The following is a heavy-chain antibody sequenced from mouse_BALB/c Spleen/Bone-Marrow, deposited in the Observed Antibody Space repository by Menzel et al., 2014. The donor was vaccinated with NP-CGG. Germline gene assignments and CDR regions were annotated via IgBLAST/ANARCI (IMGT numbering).Heavy chain of an antibody. J-gene: IGHJ1*01. D-gene: IGHD2-1*01. V-gene: IGHV5-2*01. CDR3: ARSSTMYWYFDV. Sequence: EVKVVESGGGLVQPGESLKLSCESNEYEFPSHDMSWVRKTPEKRLELVAAINSDGGSTYYPDTMERRFIISRDNTKKTLYLQMGSLRSEDTALYYCARSSTMYWYFDVWGAGTTVTVSS. CDR1: EYEFPSHD. CDR2: INSDGGST.